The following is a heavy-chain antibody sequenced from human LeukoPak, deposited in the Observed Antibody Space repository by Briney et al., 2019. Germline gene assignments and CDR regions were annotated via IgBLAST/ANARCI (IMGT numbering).Heavy chain of an antibody. Sequence: SQTLSLTCTVSGGSISSGSYYWSWIRQPAGKGLEWIGRIYTSGSTHYNPSLKSRVTISVDTSKNQFSLKLSSVTAADTAVYYCARETSQKGAHYMDVWGKGTTVTISS. D-gene: IGHD3-16*01. CDR2: IYTSGST. CDR3: ARETSQKGAHYMDV. J-gene: IGHJ6*03. CDR1: GGSISSGSYY. V-gene: IGHV4-61*02.